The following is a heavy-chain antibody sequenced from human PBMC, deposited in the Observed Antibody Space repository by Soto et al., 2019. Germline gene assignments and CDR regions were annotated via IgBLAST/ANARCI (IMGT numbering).Heavy chain of an antibody. J-gene: IGHJ6*02. CDR3: AKDLFFSSWPTDLYGMDV. V-gene: IGHV3-30*18. CDR1: GFSFSTSG. CDR2: ISSDGNNK. Sequence: PVGSLRLSCEVSGFSFSTSGMHWVRQAPGKGLEWVAVISSDGNNKYNADSVKGRFTISRDNSKNTLYLEMNSLRAEDTAVYYCAKDLFFSSWPTDLYGMDVWGQGTTVTVSS. D-gene: IGHD6-13*01.